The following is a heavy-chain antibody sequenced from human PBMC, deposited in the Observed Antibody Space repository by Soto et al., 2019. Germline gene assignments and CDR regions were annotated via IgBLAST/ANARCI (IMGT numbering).Heavy chain of an antibody. Sequence: SETLSLTCIVSGGSISSSSYYWGWIRQPTGKGLEWIGSIYYSGSTYYNPSLKSRVTISVDTSKNQFSLKLSSVTAADTAVFFCARHRARNSFHPRGQGTLVTVFS. V-gene: IGHV4-39*01. CDR1: GGSISSSSYY. CDR3: ARHRARNSFHP. CDR2: IYYSGST. J-gene: IGHJ5*02. D-gene: IGHD4-4*01.